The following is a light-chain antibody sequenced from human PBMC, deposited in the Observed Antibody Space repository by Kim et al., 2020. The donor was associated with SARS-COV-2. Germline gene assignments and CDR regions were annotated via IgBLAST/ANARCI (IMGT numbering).Light chain of an antibody. J-gene: IGKJ4*01. CDR1: QEIDNF. CDR3: QQSYTTPLT. V-gene: IGKV1-39*01. CDR2: AAF. Sequence: DVQLTQSPSSLSAFVGDRVTITCRASQEIDNFLNWYRQRPGRAPTLLIYAAFTLESGVPSRLSGSGSGRDFTLTINDLQPDDFATYYCQQSYTTPLTFGGGTQVDIK.